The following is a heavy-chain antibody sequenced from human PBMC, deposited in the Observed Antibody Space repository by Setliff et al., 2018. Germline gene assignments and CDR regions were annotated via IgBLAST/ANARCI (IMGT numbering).Heavy chain of an antibody. Sequence: PGESLKISCAASGFTFSTYSINWVRQAPGKGLEWISYTSSGSNSIYYADSVMGRFTISRDNARNSLYLQMNRLRPEDTAVYYCARAKGTTMATQYFDYWGQGTLVTVSS. D-gene: IGHD3-10*01. CDR2: TSSGSNSI. CDR1: GFTFSTYS. J-gene: IGHJ4*02. CDR3: ARAKGTTMATQYFDY. V-gene: IGHV3-48*01.